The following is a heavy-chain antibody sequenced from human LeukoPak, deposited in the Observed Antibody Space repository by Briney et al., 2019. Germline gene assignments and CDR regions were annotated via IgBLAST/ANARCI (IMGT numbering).Heavy chain of an antibody. Sequence: SETLSLTCTVSGGSLTSSTYFWGWIRQPPGKGLEWIGTVYYSGSPYYSPSLRSRVTISMDKSKNQFSLKLNSVTAADTAVYYCATFPYDSWYFYYMDVWGKGTTVTVSS. D-gene: IGHD3-22*01. J-gene: IGHJ6*03. CDR3: ATFPYDSWYFYYMDV. V-gene: IGHV4-39*07. CDR2: VYYSGSP. CDR1: GGSLTSSTYF.